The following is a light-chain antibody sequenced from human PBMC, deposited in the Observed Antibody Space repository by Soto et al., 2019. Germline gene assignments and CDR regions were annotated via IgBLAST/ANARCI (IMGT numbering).Light chain of an antibody. CDR2: GAS. V-gene: IGKV3D-15*01. CDR3: QQYDNWPPWFS. Sequence: IVMTQSPATLSVSPGESVTLSCRASQSISSYLAWYQQRPGQPPRLLIYGASTKATGVPTRFSGSGSGTDFILTISSLQSEDFAIYYCQQYDNWPPWFSFGGGTKVEIK. CDR1: QSISSY. J-gene: IGKJ4*01.